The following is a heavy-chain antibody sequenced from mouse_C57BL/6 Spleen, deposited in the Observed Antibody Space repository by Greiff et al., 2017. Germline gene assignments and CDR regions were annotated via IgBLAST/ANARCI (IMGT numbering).Heavy chain of an antibody. V-gene: IGHV1-80*01. CDR2: IYPGDGDT. Sequence: QVQLQQSGAELVKPGASVKISCKASGYAFSSYWMNWVKQRPGKGLEWIGQIYPGDGDTNYNGKFKGKATLTADKSSSTAYMQLSSLTSEDSAVYFCARGVDYGSSYLYYYAMDYWGQGTSVTVSS. CDR3: ARGVDYGSSYLYYYAMDY. J-gene: IGHJ4*01. CDR1: GYAFSSYW. D-gene: IGHD1-1*01.